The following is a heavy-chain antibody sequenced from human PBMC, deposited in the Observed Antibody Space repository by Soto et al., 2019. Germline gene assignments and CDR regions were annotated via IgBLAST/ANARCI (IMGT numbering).Heavy chain of an antibody. Sequence: QVQLVESGGGVVQPGRSLRLSCAASGFTFSSYAMHWVRQAPGKGLEWVAVISYDGSNKYYADSVKGRFTISRDNSKNTLYLQMNSLRAEDTAVYYCARGKHQHSSGPKWSFDYWGQGTLVTVSS. D-gene: IGHD3-22*01. V-gene: IGHV3-30-3*01. CDR3: ARGKHQHSSGPKWSFDY. J-gene: IGHJ4*02. CDR1: GFTFSSYA. CDR2: ISYDGSNK.